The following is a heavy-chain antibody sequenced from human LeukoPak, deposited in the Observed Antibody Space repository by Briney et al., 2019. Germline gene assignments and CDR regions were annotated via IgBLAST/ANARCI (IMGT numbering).Heavy chain of an antibody. CDR2: ISWNGARI. CDR1: GFTFAEYT. D-gene: IGHD6-19*01. Sequence: GGSLRLSCAASGFTFAEYTMHWVRQAPGKGLEWVSLISWNGARIHYGDSVKGRFTISRDNSKNSLYLQMNSLRTEDTALYYCVKDLVAASENVRGWYPMDYWGQGALVTVSS. V-gene: IGHV3-43*01. J-gene: IGHJ4*02. CDR3: VKDLVAASENVRGWYPMDY.